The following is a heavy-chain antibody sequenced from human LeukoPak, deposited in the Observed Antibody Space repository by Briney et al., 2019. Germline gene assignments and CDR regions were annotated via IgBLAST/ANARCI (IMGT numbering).Heavy chain of an antibody. Sequence: SQTLSLTCTVSGASISSGTYYWSWIRQHPGKGLEWVGYIYYNRSIYYNPSLKSRVTISVDTSKNQFSLKLSSVTAADTAVYYCARDLLDTAMVHYWYFDLWGRGTLVTVSS. J-gene: IGHJ2*01. CDR1: GASISSGTYY. V-gene: IGHV4-31*03. CDR3: ARDLLDTAMVHYWYFDL. D-gene: IGHD5-18*01. CDR2: IYYNRSI.